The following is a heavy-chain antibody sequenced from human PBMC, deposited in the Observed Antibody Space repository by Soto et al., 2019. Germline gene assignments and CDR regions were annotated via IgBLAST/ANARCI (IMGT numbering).Heavy chain of an antibody. D-gene: IGHD3-22*01. CDR2: ISWNSGSI. Sequence: LRLSCAASGFTFDDYAMHWVRQAPGKGLEWVSGISWNSGSIGYADSVKGRFTISRDNAKNSLYLQMNSLRAEDTALYYCAKGRDYDSSGYYPPAFDYWGQGTLVTVSS. J-gene: IGHJ4*02. V-gene: IGHV3-9*01. CDR1: GFTFDDYA. CDR3: AKGRDYDSSGYYPPAFDY.